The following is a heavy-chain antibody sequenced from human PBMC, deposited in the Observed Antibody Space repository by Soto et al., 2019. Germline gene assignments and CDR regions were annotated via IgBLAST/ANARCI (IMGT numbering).Heavy chain of an antibody. Sequence: SETLSLTCTVPGGSISSSSFYWGWIRQPPGKGLEWIGSIYYSGSTYYNPSLKSRVTISVDTSKNQFSLKLSSVTAADTAVYYCARHLSNYDILTGYYYYYYYGMDVWGHGTTVT. CDR1: GGSISSSSFY. CDR2: IYYSGST. J-gene: IGHJ6*02. CDR3: ARHLSNYDILTGYYYYYYYGMDV. V-gene: IGHV4-39*01. D-gene: IGHD3-9*01.